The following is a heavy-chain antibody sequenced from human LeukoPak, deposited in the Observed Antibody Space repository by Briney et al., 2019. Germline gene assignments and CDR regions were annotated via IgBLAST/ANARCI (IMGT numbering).Heavy chain of an antibody. V-gene: IGHV3-74*01. Sequence: TGGSLRLSCAASGFTFSNYWMYWVRQAPGKGLVWVSQIKSDGNITNYADSVKGRFTISRDNAKNTLFLQMNSLRAEDTAVYYCGRSGDFWSGSGVAYWGQGTLVTVSS. CDR2: IKSDGNIT. D-gene: IGHD3-3*01. J-gene: IGHJ4*02. CDR3: GRSGDFWSGSGVAY. CDR1: GFTFSNYW.